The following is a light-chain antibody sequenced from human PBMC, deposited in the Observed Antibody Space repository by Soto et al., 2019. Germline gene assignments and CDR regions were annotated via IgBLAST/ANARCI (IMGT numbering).Light chain of an antibody. J-gene: IGKJ1*01. CDR2: DAS. CDR1: QSVSSY. CDR3: QQRSNSPRP. V-gene: IGKV3-11*01. Sequence: EIVLTQSPATLSLSPGERATLSCRASQSVSSYLAWYQQKPGQAPRRLIYDASNRATGIPARFSGSGSGTDFTLTLSSLEPEDFAVYYCQQRSNSPRPFGKGIKVDI.